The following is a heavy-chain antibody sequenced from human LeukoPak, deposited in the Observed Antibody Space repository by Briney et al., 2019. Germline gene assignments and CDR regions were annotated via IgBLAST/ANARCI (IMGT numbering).Heavy chain of an antibody. J-gene: IGHJ5*02. CDR2: INHSGST. Sequence: SETLSLTCAVYGGSFSGCYWSWIRQPPGKGLEWIGEINHSGSTNYNPSLKSRVTISVDTSKNQFSLKLSSVTAADTAVYYCARGSDYGDYLNWFDPWGQGTLVTVSS. V-gene: IGHV4-34*01. CDR1: GGSFSGCY. CDR3: ARGSDYGDYLNWFDP. D-gene: IGHD4-17*01.